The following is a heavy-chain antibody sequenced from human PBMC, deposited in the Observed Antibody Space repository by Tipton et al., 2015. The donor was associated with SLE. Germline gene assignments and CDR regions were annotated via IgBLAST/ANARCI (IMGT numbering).Heavy chain of an antibody. CDR3: AREYSGYDYRTFDH. CDR2: IHHSGIT. Sequence: TLSLTCTVSGGSIRNGYYWGWIRQAPGKGLEWTGTIHHSGITYYNPSLKSRVTISVDTSKNQFSLKLRSVTAADTAVYYCAREYSGYDYRTFDHWGQGTLVTVSS. D-gene: IGHD5-12*01. CDR1: GGSIRNGYY. V-gene: IGHV4-38-2*02. J-gene: IGHJ4*02.